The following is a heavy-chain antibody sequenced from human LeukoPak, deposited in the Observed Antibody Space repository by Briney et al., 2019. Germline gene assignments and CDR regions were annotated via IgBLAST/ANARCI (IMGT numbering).Heavy chain of an antibody. CDR3: ARAPGITMVRGVTIPVGFDN. J-gene: IGHJ3*02. CDR2: INHSGST. V-gene: IGHV4-34*01. Sequence: PSETLSLTCAVYGGSFSGYYWSWIRQPPGKGLEWIGEINHSGSTNYNPSLKSRVTISVDTSKNQFSLKLSSVTAADTAVYYCARAPGITMVRGVTIPVGFDNWGQGTMVTVSS. D-gene: IGHD3-10*01. CDR1: GGSFSGYY.